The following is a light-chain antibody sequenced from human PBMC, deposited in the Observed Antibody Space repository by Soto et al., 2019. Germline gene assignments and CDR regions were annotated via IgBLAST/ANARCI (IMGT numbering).Light chain of an antibody. CDR1: QSVSNSY. V-gene: IGKV3-20*01. Sequence: EIVLTQSPGTLSLSPGERATLSCRASQSVSNSYLAWYQQKPGQAPRRLIYGASSRATGIPDSFSGSGCGTDFTLTISRLEPEDFAVYYCQQYGSSPWTFGQGTKVEIK. J-gene: IGKJ1*01. CDR3: QQYGSSPWT. CDR2: GAS.